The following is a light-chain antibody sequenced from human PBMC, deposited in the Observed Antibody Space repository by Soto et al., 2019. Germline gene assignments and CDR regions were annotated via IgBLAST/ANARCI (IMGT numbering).Light chain of an antibody. CDR2: GAS. CDR3: QQYDSSPRT. V-gene: IGKV3-20*01. Sequence: EIVLTQSPGTLSLSPGESATLSCRASQSVDSNYLAWYQQKPGQAPRLLIYGASNRATGIPDRFSGSGSGTDFSLTIKRLEPDDFAVYYCQQYDSSPRTFGQGTKVDIK. J-gene: IGKJ1*01. CDR1: QSVDSNY.